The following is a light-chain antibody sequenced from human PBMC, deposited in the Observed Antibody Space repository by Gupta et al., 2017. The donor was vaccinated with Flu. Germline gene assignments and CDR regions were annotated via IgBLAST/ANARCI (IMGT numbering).Light chain of an antibody. Sequence: VTISCTGSSSNIGAGFDVHWYQQLPGTAPKLLIYANTNRPSGVPDRISGSKSGTSASLAITGLQAEDEADYYCQSYDSSLSGYVFGTGTKVTVL. CDR3: QSYDSSLSGYV. CDR2: ANT. V-gene: IGLV1-40*01. J-gene: IGLJ1*01. CDR1: SSNIGAGFD.